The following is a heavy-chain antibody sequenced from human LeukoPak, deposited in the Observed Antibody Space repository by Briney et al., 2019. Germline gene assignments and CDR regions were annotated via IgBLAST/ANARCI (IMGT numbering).Heavy chain of an antibody. V-gene: IGHV3-7*01. CDR2: IKQDGSEK. CDR3: ARDLRYSSGWNRIDY. J-gene: IGHJ4*02. CDR1: GFTFSSYW. Sequence: GGSLRLSCAASGFTFSSYWMSWVRQAPGKGLEWVANIKQDGSEKYYVDSVKGRFTISRDNSKNTLYLQMNSLRAEDTAVYYCARDLRYSSGWNRIDYWGQGTLVTVSS. D-gene: IGHD6-19*01.